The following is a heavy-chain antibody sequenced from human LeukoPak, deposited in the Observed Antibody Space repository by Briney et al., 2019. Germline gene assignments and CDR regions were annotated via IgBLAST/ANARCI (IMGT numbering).Heavy chain of an antibody. CDR2: IYHSGST. CDR3: ARNRYYYGSRNYGVPTWFDP. Sequence: SETLSLTCTVSGYSISSGYYWGWIRQPPGKGLEWIGSIYHSGSTYYNPSLKSRVTISVDTSKNQFSLKLSSVTAADTAVYYCARNRYYYGSRNYGVPTWFDPWGQGTLVTISS. D-gene: IGHD3-10*01. CDR1: GYSISSGYY. J-gene: IGHJ5*02. V-gene: IGHV4-38-2*02.